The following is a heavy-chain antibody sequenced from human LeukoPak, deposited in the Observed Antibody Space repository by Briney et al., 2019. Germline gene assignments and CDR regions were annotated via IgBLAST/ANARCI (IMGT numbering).Heavy chain of an antibody. CDR3: ARSPGYGDYVHDAFDI. V-gene: IGHV1-18*01. J-gene: IGHJ3*02. CDR1: GYTFTSYG. Sequence: GASVKVSCKASGYTFTSYGISWVRQAPGQGLEWMGWISAYNGNTNYAQKLQGRVTMTTDTSTSTAYMELRSLRSDDTAVYYCARSPGYGDYVHDAFDIWGQGTMVTVSS. CDR2: ISAYNGNT. D-gene: IGHD4-17*01.